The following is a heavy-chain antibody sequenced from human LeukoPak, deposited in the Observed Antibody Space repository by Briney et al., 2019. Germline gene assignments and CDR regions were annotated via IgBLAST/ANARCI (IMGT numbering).Heavy chain of an antibody. D-gene: IGHD3-10*01. V-gene: IGHV3-30*04. CDR2: ISYDGTKT. Sequence: GGSLRLSCAPSGFTFSSSNMHWVRQSPGRGLEWVALISYDGTKTYYGESVKGRFTVSRDNSKNMLFLQMNSLSAEDTAIYYCEREWFGESNWGQGAWVTVSS. CDR1: GFTFSSSN. J-gene: IGHJ4*02. CDR3: EREWFGESN.